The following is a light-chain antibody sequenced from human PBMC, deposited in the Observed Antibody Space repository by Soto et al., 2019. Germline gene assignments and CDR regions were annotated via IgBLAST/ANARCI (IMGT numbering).Light chain of an antibody. CDR1: SSNIGSNT. Sequence: QSVLTQPPSASGTPGQRVTISCSGSSSNIGSNTVNWYQQLPGTAPKLLIDSNNQRPSGVPDRFSGSKSGTSASLAISGLQSEDEADYYCAAWDDSLNGLVFGGGTKLPVL. J-gene: IGLJ2*01. V-gene: IGLV1-44*01. CDR3: AAWDDSLNGLV. CDR2: SNN.